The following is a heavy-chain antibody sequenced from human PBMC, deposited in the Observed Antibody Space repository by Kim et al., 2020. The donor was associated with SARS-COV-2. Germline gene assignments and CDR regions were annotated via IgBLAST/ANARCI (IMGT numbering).Heavy chain of an antibody. CDR3: ARGKEWEPGGFDY. Sequence: ADSVKGRFTISRDNAKNSLYLQMNSLRDEDAAVYYCARGKEWEPGGFDYWGQGTLVTVSS. D-gene: IGHD1-26*01. J-gene: IGHJ4*02. V-gene: IGHV3-48*02.